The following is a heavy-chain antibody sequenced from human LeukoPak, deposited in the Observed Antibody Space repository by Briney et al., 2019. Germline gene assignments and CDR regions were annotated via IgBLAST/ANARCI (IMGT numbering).Heavy chain of an antibody. V-gene: IGHV4-39*07. CDR1: GGSISSGSYY. CDR2: IRHSGNT. D-gene: IGHD2-2*01. Sequence: PSETLSLTCTVSGGSISSGSYYWSWIRQPPGKGLEWIGSIRHSGNTYYNPSLKSRVTMSVDTSKNQFSLKLSSVTAADTAIYYCARVRYCTSNTCFYDFDYWGQGTLVTVSS. J-gene: IGHJ4*02. CDR3: ARVRYCTSNTCFYDFDY.